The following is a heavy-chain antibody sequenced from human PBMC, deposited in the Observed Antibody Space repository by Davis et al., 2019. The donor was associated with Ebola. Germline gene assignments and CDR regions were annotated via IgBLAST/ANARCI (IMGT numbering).Heavy chain of an antibody. J-gene: IGHJ6*02. Sequence: ASVKVSCKASGYTFTSSDINWVRQATGQGLEWMGWMNPNSGNTGYAQKFQGRVTMTRNTSISTAYMELSSLRSEDTAVYYCARVGTATVVTLYYYYGMDVWGQGTTVTVSS. V-gene: IGHV1-8*01. D-gene: IGHD4-23*01. CDR3: ARVGTATVVTLYYYYGMDV. CDR1: GYTFTSSD. CDR2: MNPNSGNT.